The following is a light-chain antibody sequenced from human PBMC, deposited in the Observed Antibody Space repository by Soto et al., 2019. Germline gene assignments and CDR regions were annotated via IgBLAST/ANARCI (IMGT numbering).Light chain of an antibody. CDR2: GTS. CDR1: QSISNNH. J-gene: IGKJ2*01. CDR3: QQYGSSPMYT. Sequence: EIVLTQSPGTLSLSPGERVTLSCRASQSISNNHLAWYQQKPGQAPRLLIHGTSNRATGIPDRFSGSGSGTDFTLTFSRLEPEDSAVYFCQQYGSSPMYTFGQGTKVDIK. V-gene: IGKV3-20*01.